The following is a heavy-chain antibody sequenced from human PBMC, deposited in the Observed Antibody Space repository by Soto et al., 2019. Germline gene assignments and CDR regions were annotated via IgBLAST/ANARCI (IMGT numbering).Heavy chain of an antibody. Sequence: GSLRLSCAASRFTFSNYAMSWVRQAPGKGLEWVSVISASGSATYYADSVKGRFTISRDNSKNTLYLQMNSLRAEDTAVYYCAKRMDVYIWGSYPYWGQGTLVTVSS. CDR3: AKRMDVYIWGSYPY. V-gene: IGHV3-23*01. CDR2: ISASGSAT. J-gene: IGHJ4*02. CDR1: RFTFSNYA. D-gene: IGHD3-16*02.